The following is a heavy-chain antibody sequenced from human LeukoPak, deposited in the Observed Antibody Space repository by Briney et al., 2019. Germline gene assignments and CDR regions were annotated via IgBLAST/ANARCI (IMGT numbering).Heavy chain of an antibody. D-gene: IGHD2-2*01. CDR3: AREGYCNITSCPRGAIDL. CDR1: GFTFSNYT. J-gene: IGHJ3*01. V-gene: IGHV3-48*01. CDR2: VSSRSSTI. Sequence: GGSLRLSRAASGFTFSNYTMNWVRQAPGKGLEWVSYVSSRSSTIYYTDSVKGRFTISRENAKNSLYLQMNSLRAEDTAVYYCAREGYCNITSCPRGAIDLWGQGTEVTVSS.